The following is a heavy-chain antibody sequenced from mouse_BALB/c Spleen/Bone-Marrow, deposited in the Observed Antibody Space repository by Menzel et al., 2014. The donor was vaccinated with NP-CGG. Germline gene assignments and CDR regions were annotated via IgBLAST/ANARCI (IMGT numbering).Heavy chain of an antibody. D-gene: IGHD1-1*01. V-gene: IGHV14-3*02. J-gene: IGHJ2*01. CDR2: IDPANGNT. Sequence: EVQLVESGAELVKPGASVKLSCTASGFNIKDTYMHWVKQRPEQGLEWIGRIDPANGNTKYDPKFQGKATITADTSSNTAYLQLSSPTSEDTAVYYCARYSYGSRGYYFDYWGQGTTLTVSS. CDR1: GFNIKDTY. CDR3: ARYSYGSRGYYFDY.